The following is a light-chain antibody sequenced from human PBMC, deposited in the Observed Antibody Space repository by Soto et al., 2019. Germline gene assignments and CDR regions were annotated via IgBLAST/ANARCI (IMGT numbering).Light chain of an antibody. CDR3: QTYDSSLSGWV. CDR1: SSNLGAGFD. J-gene: IGLJ3*02. CDR2: GNS. Sequence: QAVLTQPPSVSGAPGQRVIIPCTGSSSNLGAGFDVHWYQQLPGTAPKIIIFGNSNRPSVVPDRFSGSKSGTSASLAITGLQAEDEADYYCQTYDSSLSGWVFGGGTKLTVL. V-gene: IGLV1-40*01.